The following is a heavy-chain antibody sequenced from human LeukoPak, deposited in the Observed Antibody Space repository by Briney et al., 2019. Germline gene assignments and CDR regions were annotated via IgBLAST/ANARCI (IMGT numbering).Heavy chain of an antibody. J-gene: IGHJ4*02. CDR1: GGSIGSGGYY. CDR3: ARQSYSGYDFSYYFDN. Sequence: SETLSLTCTVSGGSIGSGGYYWSWIRQPPGKGLEWIGYIYHSGSTYYNPSLKSRVTISVDRSKNQFSLKLSSVTAADTAVYYCARQSYSGYDFSYYFDNWGQGTLVTVSS. V-gene: IGHV4-30-2*01. CDR2: IYHSGST. D-gene: IGHD5-12*01.